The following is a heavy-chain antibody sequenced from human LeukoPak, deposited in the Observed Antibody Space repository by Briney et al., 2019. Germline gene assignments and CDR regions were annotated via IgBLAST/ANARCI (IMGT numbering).Heavy chain of an antibody. CDR3: ARGLGRSLRSPLKRRNNWFDP. CDR2: IYYSGST. Sequence: SETLSLTCTVSGGSISSGGYYWSWIRQHPGKGLEWIGYIYYSGSTYYNPSLKSRVTISVDTSKNQFSLKLSSVTAADTAVYYCARGLGRSLRSPLKRRNNWFDPWGQGTLVTVSS. D-gene: IGHD3-3*01. V-gene: IGHV4-31*03. CDR1: GGSISSGGYY. J-gene: IGHJ5*02.